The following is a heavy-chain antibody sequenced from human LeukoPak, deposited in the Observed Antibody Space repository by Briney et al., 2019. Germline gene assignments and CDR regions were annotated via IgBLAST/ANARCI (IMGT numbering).Heavy chain of an antibody. Sequence: PGGSLRLSCAASGFTFSSSAMNWVRQAPGKGLEWVSGLSASGGDTYYADSVKGRFTVSRDNSKSTLYLQMNSLRADDTAVYFCANHWSGSDYYLDYWGQGTLVTVSS. J-gene: IGHJ4*02. D-gene: IGHD2-15*01. CDR2: LSASGGDT. CDR3: ANHWSGSDYYLDY. V-gene: IGHV3-23*01. CDR1: GFTFSSSA.